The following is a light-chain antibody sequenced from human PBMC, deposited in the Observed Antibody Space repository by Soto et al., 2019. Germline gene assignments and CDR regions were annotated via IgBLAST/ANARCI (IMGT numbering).Light chain of an antibody. V-gene: IGKV3-11*01. CDR2: GAS. CDR1: QSVSSK. CDR3: QQHSHWPPWT. Sequence: IVLTQSPATLSVSPGEGATLSCRASQSVSSKLAWYQQKPGQAPRLLIYGASTRATGIPARFSGSGSGTDFTLTISSLEPEDFAVYYCQQHSHWPPWTFGQGTKVDIK. J-gene: IGKJ1*01.